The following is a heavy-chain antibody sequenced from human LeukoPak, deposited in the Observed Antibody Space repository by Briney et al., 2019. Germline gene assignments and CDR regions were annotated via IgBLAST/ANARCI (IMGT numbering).Heavy chain of an antibody. V-gene: IGHV3-43*02. CDR1: GFSFGYYA. CDR2: ITANGDST. CDR3: ARDLTYYYDSSDVNWFDP. Sequence: PGGSLRLSCAASGFSFGYYAMHWVRQAPGKGLEWVSLITANGDSTYYADSVKGRFTISRDNSKNTLYLQMNSLRAEDTAVYYRARDLTYYYDSSDVNWFDPWGQGTLVTVSS. J-gene: IGHJ5*02. D-gene: IGHD3-22*01.